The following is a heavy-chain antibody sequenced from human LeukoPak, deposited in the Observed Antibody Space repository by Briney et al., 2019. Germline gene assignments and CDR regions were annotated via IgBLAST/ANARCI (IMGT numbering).Heavy chain of an antibody. CDR2: MNPNSGDT. CDR1: GYTFTSYE. D-gene: IGHD3-22*01. CDR3: ARGLGTYDSSELTWPMISF. J-gene: IGHJ1*01. Sequence: ASVKVSCKASGYTFTSYEINWVRQATGQGLEWMGRMNPNSGDTAYAQKFQGRITMTRSTSISTAYMELSSLRSEDTAVYYCARGLGTYDSSELTWPMISFWGQGTLATVSS. V-gene: IGHV1-8*01.